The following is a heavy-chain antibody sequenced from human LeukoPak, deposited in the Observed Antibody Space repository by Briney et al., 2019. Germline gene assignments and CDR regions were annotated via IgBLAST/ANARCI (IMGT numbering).Heavy chain of an antibody. CDR2: FDPEDGET. Sequence: ASVKVSCKVSGYTLTELSMHWVRQAPGKGLEWMGGFDPEDGETIYAQKFQGRVTMTEDTSADTAYMELSSLRSEDTAVYYCATAPSDCSSTSCPGHYYYYGMDVWGQGTTVTVSS. J-gene: IGHJ6*02. CDR3: ATAPSDCSSTSCPGHYYYYGMDV. CDR1: GYTLTELS. D-gene: IGHD2-2*01. V-gene: IGHV1-24*01.